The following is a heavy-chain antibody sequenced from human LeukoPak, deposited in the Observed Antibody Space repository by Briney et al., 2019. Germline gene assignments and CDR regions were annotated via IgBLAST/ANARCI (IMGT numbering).Heavy chain of an antibody. J-gene: IGHJ6*03. D-gene: IGHD2-15*01. V-gene: IGHV3-23*01. CDR2: ISGSGGST. Sequence: GGSLRLSCAASGFTFSSYAMSWVRQAPGKGLEWVSAISGSGGSTYYADSVKGRFTISRDNSKNTLYLQMNSLRAEDTAVYYCAKGPRWPHYYYYMDVWGKGTTVTVSS. CDR1: GFTFSSYA. CDR3: AKGPRWPHYYYYMDV.